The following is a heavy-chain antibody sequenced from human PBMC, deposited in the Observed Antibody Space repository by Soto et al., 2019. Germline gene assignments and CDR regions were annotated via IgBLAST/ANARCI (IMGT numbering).Heavy chain of an antibody. Sequence: EVQLLEAGGDLIQPGGPLRPSCAAPGFTFSGYTMTWAPQAQGKGLEWASAFNGGGGSTYYADSVKGRFTISRDNSKDTLYLQMNSLRAEDTAVYYCAKDKVCSGGSCYYDYWGQGTLVTVSS. CDR3: AKDKVCSGGSCYYDY. J-gene: IGHJ4*02. CDR1: GFTFSGYT. CDR2: FNGGGGST. D-gene: IGHD2-15*01. V-gene: IGHV3-23*01.